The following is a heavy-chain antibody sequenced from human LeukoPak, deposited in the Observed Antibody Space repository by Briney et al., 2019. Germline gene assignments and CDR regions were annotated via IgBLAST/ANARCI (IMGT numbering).Heavy chain of an antibody. V-gene: IGHV3-33*01. J-gene: IGHJ6*03. CDR2: IWYDGSNK. CDR1: KFTFSSYG. D-gene: IGHD3-3*01. Sequence: GRSLRLSCAASKFTFSSYGMHWVRQAPGKGREWVAVIWYDGSNKQYAESVKGRFTISRDNSINTLYLQMNALRAEDTAVYYCARDVAWSGGYNWRQYYYFYMDVWGKGTTVTVSS. CDR3: ARDVAWSGGYNWRQYYYFYMDV.